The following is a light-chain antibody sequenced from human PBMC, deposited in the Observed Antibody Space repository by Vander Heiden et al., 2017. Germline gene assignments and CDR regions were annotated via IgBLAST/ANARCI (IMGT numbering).Light chain of an antibody. V-gene: IGKV1-39*01. CDR2: AAS. Sequence: DIQITQSPSSLSASVGDRVTITCRASQSISSYLNWYQQKPGKAPKLLIYAASSLQSGVPSRFSGSGSGTDFTLTISSLQPEDVATYYCQQSYSTPWTFGQGTKVEIK. J-gene: IGKJ1*01. CDR3: QQSYSTPWT. CDR1: QSISSY.